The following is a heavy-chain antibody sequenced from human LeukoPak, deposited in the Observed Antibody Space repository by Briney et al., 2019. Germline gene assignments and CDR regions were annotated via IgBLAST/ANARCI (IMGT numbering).Heavy chain of an antibody. CDR2: MYTDGIP. CDR3: ARGPNSDS. Sequence: GGSLRLSCAVSGISVGGNYMSWVRQAPGKGLEWVSAMYTDGIPYYADSVKGRFTFSRDISKNMVFLQMNTPRAEDTALYYCARGPNSDSWGQGTLVTVSS. V-gene: IGHV3-53*01. CDR1: GISVGGNY. J-gene: IGHJ4*02.